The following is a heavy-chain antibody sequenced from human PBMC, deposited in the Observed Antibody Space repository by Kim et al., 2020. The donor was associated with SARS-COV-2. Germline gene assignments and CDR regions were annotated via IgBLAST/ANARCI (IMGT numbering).Heavy chain of an antibody. V-gene: IGHV3-48*02. CDR1: GFTFSSYS. CDR2: ISSSSSTI. CDR3: ARDLRLHYYDSSGSPFDY. Sequence: GGSLRLSCAASGFTFSSYSMNWVRQAPGKGLEWVSYISSSSSTIYYADSVKGRFTISRDNAKNSLYLQMNSLRDEDTAVYYCARDLRLHYYDSSGSPFDYWGQGTLVTVSS. J-gene: IGHJ4*02. D-gene: IGHD3-22*01.